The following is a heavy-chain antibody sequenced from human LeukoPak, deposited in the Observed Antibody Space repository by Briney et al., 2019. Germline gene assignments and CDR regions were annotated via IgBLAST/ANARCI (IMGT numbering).Heavy chain of an antibody. V-gene: IGHV3-23*01. D-gene: IGHD1-26*01. CDR3: AKGLQWELPCDY. CDR1: GFTFSSYV. CDR2: ISGGGASGGRT. Sequence: GGSPRLSCAASGFTFSSYVMSWVRQAPGKGLEWVSAISGGGASGGRTYYADAVKGRFTISRDNSKNTLYLQMNSLRAEDTAVYYCAKGLQWELPCDYWGQGTLVTVSS. J-gene: IGHJ4*02.